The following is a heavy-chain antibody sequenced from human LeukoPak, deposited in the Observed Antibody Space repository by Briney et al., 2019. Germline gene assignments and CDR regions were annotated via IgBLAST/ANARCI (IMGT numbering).Heavy chain of an antibody. V-gene: IGHV4-31*02. D-gene: IGHD2-21*02. CDR3: ARGLLFSWFDP. Sequence: LRLSCAASGFTFSSYSMNWIRQHPGKGLEWIGYIYYSGSTYYNPSLKSRVTISVDTSKNQFSLKLSSVTAADTAVYYCARGLLFSWFDPWGQGTLVTVSS. CDR1: GFTFSSYS. CDR2: IYYSGST. J-gene: IGHJ5*02.